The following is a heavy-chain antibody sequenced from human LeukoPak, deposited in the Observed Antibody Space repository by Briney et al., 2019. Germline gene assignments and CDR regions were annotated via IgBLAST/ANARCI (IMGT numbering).Heavy chain of an antibody. CDR1: GFTFSSYG. J-gene: IGHJ4*02. Sequence: QPGGSLRLSCAASGFTFSSYGMHWVRQAPGKGLEWVAFIRYDGSNKYYADSVKGRFTISRDNSKNTLYLQMNSLRAEDTAVYYCAKSGLLWFGEFTNFDYWGQGTLVTVSS. CDR3: AKSGLLWFGEFTNFDY. CDR2: IRYDGSNK. V-gene: IGHV3-30*02. D-gene: IGHD3-10*01.